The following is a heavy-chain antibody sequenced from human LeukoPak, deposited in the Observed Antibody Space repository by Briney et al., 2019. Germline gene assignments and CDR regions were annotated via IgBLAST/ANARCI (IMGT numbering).Heavy chain of an antibody. V-gene: IGHV3-23*01. Sequence: GGSLRLSCAASGFAFSSYGMSWVRQAPGKGLEWVSAISGSGGSTYYADSVKGRFTISRDNSKNTLFLQMNSLRAEDTAVYYCAKFRGNNYYYYMDVWGKGTTVTVSS. J-gene: IGHJ6*03. CDR3: AKFRGNNYYYYMDV. CDR2: ISGSGGST. CDR1: GFAFSSYG. D-gene: IGHD2/OR15-2a*01.